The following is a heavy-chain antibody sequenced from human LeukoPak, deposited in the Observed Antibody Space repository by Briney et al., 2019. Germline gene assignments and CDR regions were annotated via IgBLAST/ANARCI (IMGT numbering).Heavy chain of an antibody. V-gene: IGHV3-21*01. J-gene: IGHJ4*02. CDR2: ISSSSSYI. D-gene: IGHD2-21*02. Sequence: GGSLRLSCAASGFTFSSYSMNWVRQAPGKGLEWVSFISSSSSYIYYADSVKGRFTISRDNAKNSLYLQMNSLRAEDTAVYYCARAGGGDGQRGDFDDWGQGTLVTVSS. CDR1: GFTFSSYS. CDR3: ARAGGGDGQRGDFDD.